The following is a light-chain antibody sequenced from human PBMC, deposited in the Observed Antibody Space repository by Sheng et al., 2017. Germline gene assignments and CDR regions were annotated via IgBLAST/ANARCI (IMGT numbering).Light chain of an antibody. CDR3: QHPGT. J-gene: IGKJ5*01. V-gene: IGKV1-9*01. CDR1: QGISTY. CDR2: AAS. Sequence: DIQLTQSPSFLSASVGDTVTITCRASQGISTYLAWYQQKPGKAPKLLIYAASTLQSGVPSRFSGSGSGTEFTLTISSLQPEDFATYYCQHPGTFGQGTRLEIK.